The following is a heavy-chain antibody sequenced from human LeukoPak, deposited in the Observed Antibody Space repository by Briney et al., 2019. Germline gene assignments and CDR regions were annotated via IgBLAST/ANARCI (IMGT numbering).Heavy chain of an antibody. CDR1: GFTFISSW. J-gene: IGHJ4*02. V-gene: IGHV3-15*01. CDR3: ATDLHFGYCTATSCANY. D-gene: IGHD2-2*03. CDR2: IRSTPDGGAT. Sequence: PGGSLRLSCAASGFTFISSWMTWVRQAPGKELEWVGRIRSTPDGGATDYAAPVKGRFTISRDDSKNTLYLQMSSLRTEDTAVYYCATDLHFGYCTATSCANYWGQGTLVTVSS.